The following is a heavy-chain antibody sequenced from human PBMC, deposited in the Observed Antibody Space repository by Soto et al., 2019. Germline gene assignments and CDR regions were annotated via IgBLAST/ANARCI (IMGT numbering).Heavy chain of an antibody. Sequence: GGSLRLSCVASGFRFDGHAMHWVRQTPGKGLEWVSGLGWNSGDVDYADFMKGRFTISRDNAKTSLYLQMNSLRAEDTALYYCAKDRGSGSYAANYYYYGMDVWGQGTXVTVSS. D-gene: IGHD3-10*01. J-gene: IGHJ6*02. CDR3: AKDRGSGSYAANYYYYGMDV. CDR1: GFRFDGHA. V-gene: IGHV3-9*01. CDR2: LGWNSGDV.